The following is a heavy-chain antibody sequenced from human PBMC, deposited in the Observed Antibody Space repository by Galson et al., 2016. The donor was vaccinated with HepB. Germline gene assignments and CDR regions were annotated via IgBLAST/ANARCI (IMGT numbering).Heavy chain of an antibody. D-gene: IGHD6-19*01. CDR3: ARQRGVGGWYFDS. CDR2: IYPGDSET. J-gene: IGHJ4*02. Sequence: QSGAEVKKPGESLKISCKGSGYGFTSYWLGWVRQMPGKGLERMGVIYPGDSETTYSPSFRGQVTMSVDKSISTAYLQWSSLKASDSAMYFCARQRGVGGWYFDSWGQGTLVTVSS. CDR1: GYGFTSYW. V-gene: IGHV5-51*01.